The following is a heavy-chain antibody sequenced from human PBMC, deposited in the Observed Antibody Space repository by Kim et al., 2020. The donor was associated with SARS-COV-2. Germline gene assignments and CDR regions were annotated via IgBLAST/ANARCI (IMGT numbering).Heavy chain of an antibody. Sequence: SETLSLTCTVSGGSISSYYWSWIRQPPGKGLEWIGYIYYSGSTNYNPSLKSRVTISVDTSKNQFSLKLSSVTAADTAVYYCARESIAVAGNSLSYYFDYWGQGTLVTVSS. V-gene: IGHV4-59*01. J-gene: IGHJ4*02. CDR1: GGSISSYY. CDR2: IYYSGST. D-gene: IGHD6-19*01. CDR3: ARESIAVAGNSLSYYFDY.